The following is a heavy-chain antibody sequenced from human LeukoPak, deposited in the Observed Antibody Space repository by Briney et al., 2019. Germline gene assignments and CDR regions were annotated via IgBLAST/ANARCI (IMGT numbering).Heavy chain of an antibody. J-gene: IGHJ4*02. CDR1: ELTAISAC. Sequence: GGSLRLSCAASELTAISACMTWVGQAPGGGLDWVSVIYSGGGTYYADSVKGRFTISRDSSENTLYLQMISLRAEDTAVYYCARGPKGKYYFDYWGQGTLVTVSS. D-gene: IGHD2/OR15-2a*01. CDR2: IYSGGGT. CDR3: ARGPKGKYYFDY. V-gene: IGHV3-53*01.